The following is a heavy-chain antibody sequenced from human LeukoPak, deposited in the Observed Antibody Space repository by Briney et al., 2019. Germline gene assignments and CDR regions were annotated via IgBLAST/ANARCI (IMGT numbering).Heavy chain of an antibody. CDR3: ARDEGIDDSSGYYYVGFAFDI. D-gene: IGHD3-22*01. CDR2: INRDGSEK. V-gene: IGHV3-7*01. CDR1: GFTVSSYS. J-gene: IGHJ3*02. Sequence: PGGSLRLSCAASGFTVSSYSMSWVRQAPGKGLEWVSYINRDGSEKYDVDSVKGRFTSARDNAKNSLYLQMNSLRAEDTAVYYCARDEGIDDSSGYYYVGFAFDIWGQGTMVTVSS.